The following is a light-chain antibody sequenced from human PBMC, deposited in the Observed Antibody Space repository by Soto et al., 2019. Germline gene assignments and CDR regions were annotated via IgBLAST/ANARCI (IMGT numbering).Light chain of an antibody. Sequence: QAVLTQPASVSGSPGQSITISCTGTHSDIGNYNYVSWYQHLPGKAPKLMICDVGSRPSGVSSRFSGSKSGNTASLAISGLQAEDEADYYCCSYTTSNTRQIVFGTGTKVTVL. V-gene: IGLV2-14*03. CDR2: DVG. J-gene: IGLJ1*01. CDR3: CSYTTSNTRQIV. CDR1: HSDIGNYNY.